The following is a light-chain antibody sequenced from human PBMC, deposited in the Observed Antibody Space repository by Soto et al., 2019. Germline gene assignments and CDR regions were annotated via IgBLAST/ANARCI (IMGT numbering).Light chain of an antibody. J-gene: IGKJ2*01. CDR2: WAS. CDR3: QQYYSTPRT. Sequence: DIVMTQSPDSLAVSLGERATINCKSSQSFLYSSNNKNYLAWYQQKPGQPPKLLIYWASTRESGVPDRFSGSGSGTDFTLTISSLQAEDLAVYYCQQYYSTPRTFGQGTKLEIK. V-gene: IGKV4-1*01. CDR1: QSFLYSSNNKNY.